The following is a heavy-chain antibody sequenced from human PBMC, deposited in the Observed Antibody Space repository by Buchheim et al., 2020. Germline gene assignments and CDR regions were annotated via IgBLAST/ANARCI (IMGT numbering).Heavy chain of an antibody. CDR1: GFTFSSYG. CDR2: ISYDGSNK. V-gene: IGHV3-30*18. D-gene: IGHD3-22*01. J-gene: IGHJ4*02. CDR3: AKDDYYDSSGYLSESDY. Sequence: QVQLVESGGGVVQPGRSLRLSCAASGFTFSSYGMHWVRQAPGKGLEWVAVISYDGSNKYYADSVKGRFTISRANSKNTLYLQMNSLRAEDTAVYYCAKDDYYDSSGYLSESDYWGQGTL.